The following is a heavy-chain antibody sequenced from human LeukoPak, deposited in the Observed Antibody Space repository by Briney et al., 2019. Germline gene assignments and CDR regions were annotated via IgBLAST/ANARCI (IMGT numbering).Heavy chain of an antibody. V-gene: IGHV3-21*01. CDR2: ISSSSSYI. Sequence: GGTLRLSCAASGFTFSSYSMNWVRQAPGKGLEWVSSISSSSSYIYYADSVKGRFTISRDNAKNSLYLQMNSLRAEDTAVYYCASLYYDFWSGYFVYWGQGTLVTVSS. CDR3: ASLYYDFWSGYFVY. CDR1: GFTFSSYS. J-gene: IGHJ4*02. D-gene: IGHD3-3*01.